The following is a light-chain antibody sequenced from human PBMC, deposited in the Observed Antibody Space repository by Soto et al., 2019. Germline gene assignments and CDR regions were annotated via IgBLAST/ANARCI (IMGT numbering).Light chain of an antibody. CDR2: RVS. Sequence: DVVMTQSPLSLPVTLGQPASISCRSTQGLVYSDGYTYLNWFQQRPGQSPRRLIYRVSNRDSGVPDRFSGSRSGTDFTLKLSRVEAEDVGLYYCMQGTHWPWTFGQGTKVEIK. CDR3: MQGTHWPWT. CDR1: QGLVYSDGYTY. V-gene: IGKV2-30*01. J-gene: IGKJ1*01.